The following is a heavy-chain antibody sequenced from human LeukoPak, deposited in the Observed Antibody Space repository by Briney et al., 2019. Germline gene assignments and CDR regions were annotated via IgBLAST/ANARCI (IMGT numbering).Heavy chain of an antibody. J-gene: IGHJ4*02. V-gene: IGHV4-39*01. D-gene: IGHD2-15*01. Sequence: SETLSLTCTVSGGSIRSSYYYWGWIRQPPGKGLEWIGSIYYSGSTYYNPSLKSRVTISVDTSKNQISLKLSSVTAADTAVYYCARHVRWYFDYWGQGTLVTVSS. CDR1: GGSIRSSYYY. CDR2: IYYSGST. CDR3: ARHVRWYFDY.